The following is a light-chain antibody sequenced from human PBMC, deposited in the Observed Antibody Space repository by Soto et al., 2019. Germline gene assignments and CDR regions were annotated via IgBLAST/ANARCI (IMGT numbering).Light chain of an antibody. J-gene: IGLJ1*01. CDR2: EVN. CDR1: SSDVCGYNY. Sequence: QSALTQPPSASGSPGQSVAISCTGTSSDVCGYNYVSWYQQHPGKAPKLMIYEVNKRPSGVPDRFSGSKSGSTASLTVSGLQAEDEADYYCSSYAGSSNVFGTGTKVTVL. CDR3: SSYAGSSNV. V-gene: IGLV2-8*01.